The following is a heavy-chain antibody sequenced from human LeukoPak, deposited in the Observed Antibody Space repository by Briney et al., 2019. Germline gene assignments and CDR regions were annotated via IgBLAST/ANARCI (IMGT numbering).Heavy chain of an antibody. V-gene: IGHV1-46*01. D-gene: IGHD3-22*01. CDR1: GYTFTSYY. CDR3: ARNGAYMIARGWFDP. CDR2: INPGGGST. Sequence: ASVKVSCKASGYTFTSYYMHWVRQAPGQGLEWMGIINPGGGSTSYAQKFQGRVTMTRDMSTSTVYMELSSLRSEDTAVYYCARNGAYMIARGWFDPWGQGTLVTVSS. J-gene: IGHJ5*02.